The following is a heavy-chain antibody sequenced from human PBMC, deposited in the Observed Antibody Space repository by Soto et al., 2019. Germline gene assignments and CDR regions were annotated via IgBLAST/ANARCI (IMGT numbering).Heavy chain of an antibody. Sequence: SVKVSCKASGGTFSSYAISWVRQAPGQGLEWMGGIIPIFGTANYAQKFQGRVTITADESTSTAYMELSSLRPEDTAVYYCARDLSRKRWLQPRGYYYGMDVWGQGTTVTVSS. J-gene: IGHJ6*02. CDR1: GGTFSSYA. CDR3: ARDLSRKRWLQPRGYYYGMDV. CDR2: IIPIFGTA. V-gene: IGHV1-69*13. D-gene: IGHD5-12*01.